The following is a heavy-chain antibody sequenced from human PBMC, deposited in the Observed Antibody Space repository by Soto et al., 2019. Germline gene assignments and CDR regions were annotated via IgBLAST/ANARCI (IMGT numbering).Heavy chain of an antibody. J-gene: IGHJ6*02. CDR1: GFTFSSYA. D-gene: IGHD5-18*01. V-gene: IGHV3-30-3*01. Sequence: QVQLVESGGGVVQPGRSLRLSCAASGFTFSSYAIHWVRQAPGKGLEWVAFISYDGSNKYYADSVRGRFTISRDNSKNTLYLQMNSLRAEDTAIYYCARADQTWIQLWNLPMDVWGQGTTVTVSS. CDR2: ISYDGSNK. CDR3: ARADQTWIQLWNLPMDV.